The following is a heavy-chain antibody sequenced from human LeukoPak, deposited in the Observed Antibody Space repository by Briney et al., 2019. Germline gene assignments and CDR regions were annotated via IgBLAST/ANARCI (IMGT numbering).Heavy chain of an antibody. D-gene: IGHD3-22*01. V-gene: IGHV3-11*04. CDR1: GFTFSDSY. J-gene: IGHJ4*02. CDR2: ISHTGTSM. Sequence: GGSLRLSCAASGFTFSDSYMTWIRQAPGKGLEWVSYISHTGTSMYYADSVKGRFTISRDNAKNSLYLQMNSLRAEDTAVYYCARVDYYDSSGTNFDYWGQGTLVTVSS. CDR3: ARVDYYDSSGTNFDY.